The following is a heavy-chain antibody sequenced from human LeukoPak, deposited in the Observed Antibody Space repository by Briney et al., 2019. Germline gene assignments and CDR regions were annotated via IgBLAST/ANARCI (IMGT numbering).Heavy chain of an antibody. D-gene: IGHD7-27*01. J-gene: IGHJ4*02. CDR1: GYTFTNYD. V-gene: IGHV1-8*01. CDR2: MSPNNGNT. Sequence: VASVKVSCKTSGYTFTNYDINWVRQATGQGLEWLGWMSPNNGNTGYAQKFQGRVTMTRDTSINTAYMELSSLRSEDTAVYYCASNPPRTGDFNSWGQEALVTVSS. CDR3: ASNPPRTGDFNS.